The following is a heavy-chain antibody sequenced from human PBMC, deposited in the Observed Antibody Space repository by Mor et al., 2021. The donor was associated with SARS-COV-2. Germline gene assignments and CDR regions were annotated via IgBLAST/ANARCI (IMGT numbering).Heavy chain of an antibody. CDR2: ISAYNGNT. Sequence: LVLEWMGWISAYNGNTNYAQKLQGRVTMTTDTSTSTAYMELRSLRSDDTAVYYCAREKEYSGSWFDPWGQGTLVTVSS. CDR3: AREKEYSGSWFDP. J-gene: IGHJ5*02. D-gene: IGHD5-12*01. V-gene: IGHV1-18*01.